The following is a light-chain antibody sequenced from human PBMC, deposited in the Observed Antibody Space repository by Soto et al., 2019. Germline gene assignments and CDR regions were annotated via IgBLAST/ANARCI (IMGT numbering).Light chain of an antibody. V-gene: IGKV3-20*01. CDR3: QQWGNSPRVT. Sequence: IVLTQSPGTLSLSPGERATLSCRASQSVRISYLAWYQQKPGQAPRLIIYAASARATGIPDRFSGSGSGTEFTLTISRVEPEDSAVYYCQQWGNSPRVTFGGGTKVDIK. J-gene: IGKJ4*01. CDR1: QSVRISY. CDR2: AAS.